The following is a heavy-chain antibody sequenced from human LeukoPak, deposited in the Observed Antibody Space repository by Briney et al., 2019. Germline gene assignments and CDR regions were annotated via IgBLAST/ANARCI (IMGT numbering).Heavy chain of an antibody. CDR3: AKDLEAYYFDY. D-gene: IGHD5-24*01. Sequence: GGSLRLSCAASGFTFSNYWMSWVRQAPGKGLEWVANIKEDGSEKNFVDSVKGRFTISRDNSKNTLYLQMNSLRAEDTAVYYCAKDLEAYYFDYWGQGTLVTVSS. CDR2: IKEDGSEK. CDR1: GFTFSNYW. V-gene: IGHV3-7*03. J-gene: IGHJ4*02.